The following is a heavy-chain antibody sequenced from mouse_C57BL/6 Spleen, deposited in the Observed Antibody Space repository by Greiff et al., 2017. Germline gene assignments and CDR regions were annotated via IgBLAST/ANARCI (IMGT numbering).Heavy chain of an antibody. CDR1: GFTFSSYG. Sequence: DVQLVESGGDLVKPGGSLKLSCAASGFTFSSYGMSWVRQTPDKRLEWVATISSGGSYTYYPDSVKGRFTISRDNAKNTLYLQMSSLKSEDTAMYYCARRGYSNYFDYWGQGTTLTVSS. CDR2: ISSGGSYT. CDR3: ARRGYSNYFDY. V-gene: IGHV5-6*02. D-gene: IGHD2-5*01. J-gene: IGHJ2*01.